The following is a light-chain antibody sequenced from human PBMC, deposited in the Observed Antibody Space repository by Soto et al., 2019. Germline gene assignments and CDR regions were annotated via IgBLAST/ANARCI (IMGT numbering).Light chain of an antibody. V-gene: IGKV3-15*01. Sequence: EIVMTQSPATLSVSPGERATLSCRASQNIGSNLVWYQQIPGQAPRLLIYGASTRATGIPSRFSGSGSGTEFTLTISSLQSEDFAVYYCQQYDNWPPWTLGQVTMVEVK. CDR1: QNIGSN. J-gene: IGKJ1*01. CDR2: GAS. CDR3: QQYDNWPPWT.